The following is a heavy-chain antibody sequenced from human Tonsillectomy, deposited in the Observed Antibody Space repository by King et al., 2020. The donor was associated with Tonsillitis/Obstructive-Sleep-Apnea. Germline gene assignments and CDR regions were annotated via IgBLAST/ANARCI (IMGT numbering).Heavy chain of an antibody. D-gene: IGHD2-15*01. CDR2: ISGSGDIT. V-gene: IGHV3-23*04. CDR3: AKVRSEVVVAATNY. CDR1: GFTFSSYA. J-gene: IGHJ4*02. Sequence: VQLVESGGGLVQPGGSLSLSCAASGFTFSSYAMSWVRQAPGKGLEWVSSISGSGDITYYADSVGGRFTISRDNSKNTLYLQMNSLRAEDTAVYYCAKVRSEVVVAATNYWGQGTLVTVSS.